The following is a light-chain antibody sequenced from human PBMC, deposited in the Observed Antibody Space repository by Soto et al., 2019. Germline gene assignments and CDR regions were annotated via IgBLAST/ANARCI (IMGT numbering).Light chain of an antibody. CDR2: EVS. V-gene: IGLV2-14*01. Sequence: QSVLTHPAAVSGSPGQSITIPRTATSSDVGGYNYVSWYQQNPGKAPKLMIYEVSYRPSGVSNRFSGSKSGNMASLTISALQAEDEADHYCSSYTINRTYVFGTGTKVTVL. CDR1: SSDVGGYNY. CDR3: SSYTINRTYV. J-gene: IGLJ1*01.